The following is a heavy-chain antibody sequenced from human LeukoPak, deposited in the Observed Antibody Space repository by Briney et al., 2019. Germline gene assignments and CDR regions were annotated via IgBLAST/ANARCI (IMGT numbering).Heavy chain of an antibody. D-gene: IGHD2-21*01. CDR1: GFTFRSYG. CDR3: ARDPGIWGSSTRFDY. J-gene: IGHJ4*02. V-gene: IGHV3-33*01. CDR2: IWDDGSNK. Sequence: PGGSLRLSCEASGFTFRSYGMHWVRQAPGKGLEWVAIIWDDGSNKYYADSVKGRFTISRDNSKNPLYLQMNSLRVEDTAVYYCARDPGIWGSSTRFDYWGQGTLVTVSS.